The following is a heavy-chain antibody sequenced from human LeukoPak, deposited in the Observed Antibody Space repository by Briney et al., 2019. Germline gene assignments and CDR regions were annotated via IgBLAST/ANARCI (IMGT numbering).Heavy chain of an antibody. CDR3: ARGPSYYGFWSGYSLDY. J-gene: IGHJ4*02. CDR1: GFTFSSYS. V-gene: IGHV3-21*01. D-gene: IGHD3-3*01. CDR2: ISSSSSYI. Sequence: KPGGSLRLSCAASGFTFSSYSMNWVRQAPGKGLEWVSSISSSSSYIYYADSVKGRFTISRDNAKNSLYLQMNSLRAEDTAVYYCARGPSYYGFWSGYSLDYWGQGTLVTVSS.